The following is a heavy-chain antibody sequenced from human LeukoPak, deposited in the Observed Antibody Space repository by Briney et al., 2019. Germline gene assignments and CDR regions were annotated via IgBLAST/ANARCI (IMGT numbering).Heavy chain of an antibody. V-gene: IGHV3-66*02. Sequence: GGSLRLSCAASGFTVSSNYMSWVRQAPGKGLEWVSVIYSGGSTYYADSVKGRFTISRNNSKNTLYLQMNSLRAEDTAVYYCARSRSYYDFWSGYYTYYFDYWGQGALVTVSS. J-gene: IGHJ4*02. CDR3: ARSRSYYDFWSGYYTYYFDY. CDR1: GFTVSSNY. CDR2: IYSGGST. D-gene: IGHD3-3*01.